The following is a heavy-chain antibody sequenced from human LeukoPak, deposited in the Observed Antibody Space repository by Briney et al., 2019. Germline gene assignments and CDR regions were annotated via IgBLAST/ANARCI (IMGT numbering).Heavy chain of an antibody. CDR1: GFTFSSYS. CDR2: ISSSGSNI. Sequence: GGSLRLSCAASGFTFSSYSMNWVRQAPGKGLEWVSSISSSGSNIYYADSVKGRFTISRDNAKNSLYLQMNSLRAEDTAVYYCARATYDYVWGSPIVSLVYCGQGALVSVSS. V-gene: IGHV3-21*01. D-gene: IGHD3-16*01. J-gene: IGHJ4*02. CDR3: ARATYDYVWGSPIVSLVY.